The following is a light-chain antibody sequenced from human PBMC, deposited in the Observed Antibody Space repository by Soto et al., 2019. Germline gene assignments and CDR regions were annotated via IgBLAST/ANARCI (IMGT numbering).Light chain of an antibody. V-gene: IGKV3-15*01. CDR3: QQYNNWPPEYP. CDR1: QSVSSN. Sequence: EIVMTQSPATLSVSPGERATLSCRASQSVSSNLAWYQQKPGQAPRLLIYGASTRATGIPARFSGSGSGTEFTLTISSLQSEDLAVYYGQQYNNWPPEYPFGRGPSWRSN. J-gene: IGKJ2*01. CDR2: GAS.